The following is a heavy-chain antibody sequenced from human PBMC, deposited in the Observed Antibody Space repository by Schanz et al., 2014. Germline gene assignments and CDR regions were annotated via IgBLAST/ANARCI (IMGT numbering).Heavy chain of an antibody. CDR2: INLSGGST. J-gene: IGHJ3*02. D-gene: IGHD5-18*01. Sequence: QVQLVQSWAEVKKPGSSVKVSCKASRSTFSSYTISWVRQAPGQGLEWMGIINLSGGSTNNAQKFQGRVTMTTDTSTGTAYMELRSLRSDDTALYYCTRGGYSYALSAFDIWGQGTMVTVSS. CDR1: RSTFSSYT. V-gene: IGHV1-69*04. CDR3: TRGGYSYALSAFDI.